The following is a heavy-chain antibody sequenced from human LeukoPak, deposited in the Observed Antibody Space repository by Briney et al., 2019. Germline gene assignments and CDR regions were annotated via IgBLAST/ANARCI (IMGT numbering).Heavy chain of an antibody. CDR3: ALDCCTGSRFDH. CDR1: RFTFTGYA. J-gene: IGHJ4*02. CDR2: ISTSGASA. Sequence: PGGSLRLSCVASRFTFTGYAMSWVRQAPGKGLEWVSDISTSGASAYYADSVRGRFTISRDNSKNSVYLQMNSLRAEDTAVYYCALDCCTGSRFDHWGQGTLVTVSS. D-gene: IGHD2-8*02. V-gene: IGHV3-23*01.